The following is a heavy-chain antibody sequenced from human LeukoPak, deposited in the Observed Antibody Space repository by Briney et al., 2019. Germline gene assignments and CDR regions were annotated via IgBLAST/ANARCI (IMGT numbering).Heavy chain of an antibody. V-gene: IGHV3-23*01. CDR1: GFTFSSYA. D-gene: IGHD3-22*01. Sequence: GGSLRLSCAASGFTFSSYAMSWVRQAPGKGLEWVSSITGTAGSTFYADSVKGRFTISRDNSKNALYLQMNSLRAEDTALYYCARARDYYDSYGTFDYWGQGALVTVSS. CDR2: ITGTAGST. CDR3: ARARDYYDSYGTFDY. J-gene: IGHJ4*02.